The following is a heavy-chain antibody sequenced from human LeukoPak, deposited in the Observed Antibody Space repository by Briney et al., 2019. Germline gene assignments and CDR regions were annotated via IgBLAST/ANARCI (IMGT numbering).Heavy chain of an antibody. D-gene: IGHD2-8*02. CDR2: INHSGST. V-gene: IGHV4-34*01. CDR1: GGSFSGYY. J-gene: IGHJ3*02. CDR3: ARAGYCTGGVCYPDAFDI. Sequence: PSETLSLTCAVYGGSFSGYYWGWIRQPPGKGLERIGEINHSGSTNYNPSLKSRVTISVDTSKNQFSLKLSSVTAADTAVYYCARAGYCTGGVCYPDAFDIWGQGTMVTVSS.